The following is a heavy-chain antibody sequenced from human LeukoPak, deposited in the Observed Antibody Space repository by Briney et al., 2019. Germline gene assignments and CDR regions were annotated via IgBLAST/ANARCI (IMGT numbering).Heavy chain of an antibody. CDR1: GFTFSSYG. CDR3: ARDQDSGWPYYYYYGMDV. Sequence: GRSLRLSCAASGFTFSSYGMHWVRQAPGKGLEWVAVISYDGSNKYYADSVKGRFTISRDNAKNSLYLQMNSLRAEDTAVYYCARDQDSGWPYYYYYGMDVWGQGTTVTVSS. CDR2: ISYDGSNK. D-gene: IGHD6-19*01. J-gene: IGHJ6*02. V-gene: IGHV3-30*03.